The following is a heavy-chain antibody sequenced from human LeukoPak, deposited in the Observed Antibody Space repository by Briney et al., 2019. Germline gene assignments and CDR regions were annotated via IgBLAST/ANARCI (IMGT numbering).Heavy chain of an antibody. CDR2: VYSSGST. CDR3: ARHGDYYCRSTSCFDY. CDR1: GVSISSYY. Sequence: SETLSLTCTVSGVSISSYYWSWIRQPPGKGLEWIGYVYSSGSTNHNPSLKSRVTISVDTSKNQFSLKLSSVTAADTAVYYCARHGDYYCRSTSCFDYWGQGTLVTVSS. V-gene: IGHV4-59*08. D-gene: IGHD2-2*01. J-gene: IGHJ4*02.